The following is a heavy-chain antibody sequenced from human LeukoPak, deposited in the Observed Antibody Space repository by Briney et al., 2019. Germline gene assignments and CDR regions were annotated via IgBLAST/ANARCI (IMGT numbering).Heavy chain of an antibody. D-gene: IGHD2-8*01. V-gene: IGHV3-30*02. Sequence: GGSLRLSPAASRFTFSSYGMHWVRQAPGKGLEWVAFIRYEGCNKYYVDSVKGRFTISRNNSKSMLHLQMNSLRAEDTAVYYCAKDASGYCVDGLCFPLDYWGQGTLVTVSS. CDR3: AKDASGYCVDGLCFPLDY. CDR1: RFTFSSYG. J-gene: IGHJ4*02. CDR2: IRYEGCNK.